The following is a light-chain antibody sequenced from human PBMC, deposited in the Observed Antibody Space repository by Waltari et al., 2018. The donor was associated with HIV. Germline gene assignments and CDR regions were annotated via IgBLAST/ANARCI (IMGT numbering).Light chain of an antibody. Sequence: QSVLTQPPSASGTPGQRVTISCSGSTSNIGSNPVNWYQQFPGMAPILLIYSNDQRPSGVPDRVSGSKSGTSASLAISGLQSEDEADYYCATWDDSLNGPWVFGGGTKLTVI. CDR3: ATWDDSLNGPWV. J-gene: IGLJ3*02. V-gene: IGLV1-44*01. CDR2: SND. CDR1: TSNIGSNP.